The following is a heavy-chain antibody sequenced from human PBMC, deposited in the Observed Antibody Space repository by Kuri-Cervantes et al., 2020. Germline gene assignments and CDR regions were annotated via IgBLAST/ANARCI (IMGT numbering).Heavy chain of an antibody. CDR3: AKEKRGYCSSTSCYFDYYYYYGMDV. Sequence: GGSLRLSCAASGFTFSSYWMSWVRQAPGKGLEWVSAISGSGGSTYYADSVKGRFTISRDNSKNTLYLQMNSLRAEDTAVYYCAKEKRGYCSSTSCYFDYYYYYGMDVWGQGTTVTVSS. V-gene: IGHV3-23*01. J-gene: IGHJ6*02. CDR1: GFTFSSYW. CDR2: ISGSGGST. D-gene: IGHD2-2*01.